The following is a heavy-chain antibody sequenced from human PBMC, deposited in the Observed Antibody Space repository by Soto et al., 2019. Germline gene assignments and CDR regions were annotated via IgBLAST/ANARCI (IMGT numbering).Heavy chain of an antibody. D-gene: IGHD6-13*01. V-gene: IGHV3-73*01. Sequence: VGSLRLSCAASGFTFSGSAMHWVRQASGKGLEWVGRIRSKAKSYATVYAASVKGRFTISRDDSKNTAYLQMNSLKTEDTAVYYCTRLGIAAAGTDYWGQGTLVTVSS. CDR3: TRLGIAAAGTDY. CDR1: GFTFSGSA. CDR2: IRSKAKSYAT. J-gene: IGHJ4*02.